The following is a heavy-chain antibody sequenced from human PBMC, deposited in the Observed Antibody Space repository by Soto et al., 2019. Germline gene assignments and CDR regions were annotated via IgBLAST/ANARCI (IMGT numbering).Heavy chain of an antibody. CDR3: ASAGPPYYDFWSGSYGMDV. Sequence: NPSETLSLTCTVSGGSISSGDYYWSWIRQPPGKGLEWIGYIYYSGSTYYNPSLKSRVTISVDTSKNQFSLKLSSVTAADTAVYYCASAGPPYYDFWSGSYGMDVWGQGTTVTVS. CDR1: GGSISSGDYY. V-gene: IGHV4-30-4*01. J-gene: IGHJ6*02. CDR2: IYYSGST. D-gene: IGHD3-3*01.